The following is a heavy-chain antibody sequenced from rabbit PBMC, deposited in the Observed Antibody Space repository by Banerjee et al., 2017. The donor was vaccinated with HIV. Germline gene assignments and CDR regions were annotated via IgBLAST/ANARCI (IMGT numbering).Heavy chain of an antibody. J-gene: IGHJ4*01. D-gene: IGHD4-1*01. V-gene: IGHV1S40*01. CDR2: IYAGSSGST. Sequence: QSLEESGGDLVKPGASLTLTCTASGFPFSSSYYMCWVRQAPGKGLEWIACIYAGSSGSTYYASWAKGRFTISKTSSTTVTLQMTSLTAADTATYFCARDLAGVIGWNFGLWGQGTLVTVS. CDR3: ARDLAGVIGWNFGL. CDR1: GFPFSSSYY.